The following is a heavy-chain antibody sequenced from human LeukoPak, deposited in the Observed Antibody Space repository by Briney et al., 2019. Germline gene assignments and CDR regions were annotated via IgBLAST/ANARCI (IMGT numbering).Heavy chain of an antibody. CDR1: GFTFSSYS. CDR2: ISTGSTYI. Sequence: GGSLRLSCAASGFTFSSYSMNWVRQVPGKGLEWVSSISTGSTYIYYADSVKGRFTISRDNAKNSLYLQMNSLRAEDTAVYYCARDRLWYCSSTSCLTFDYWGQGTLVTVSS. J-gene: IGHJ4*02. D-gene: IGHD2-2*01. CDR3: ARDRLWYCSSTSCLTFDY. V-gene: IGHV3-21*01.